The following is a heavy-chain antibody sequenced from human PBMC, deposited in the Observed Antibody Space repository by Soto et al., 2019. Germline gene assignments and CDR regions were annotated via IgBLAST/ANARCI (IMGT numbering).Heavy chain of an antibody. CDR3: ARTPSAHYDFWSGYYSHFDY. CDR1: GNTCTNCG. Sequence: ASVKVSCKTSGNTCTNCGISWVRQAPGQGLEWMGWISAYNGNTNYAQKLQGRVTMTTDTSTSTAYMELRSLRSDDTAVYYCARTPSAHYDFWSGYYSHFDYWGQGTLVTVSS. CDR2: ISAYNGNT. D-gene: IGHD3-3*01. J-gene: IGHJ4*02. V-gene: IGHV1-18*01.